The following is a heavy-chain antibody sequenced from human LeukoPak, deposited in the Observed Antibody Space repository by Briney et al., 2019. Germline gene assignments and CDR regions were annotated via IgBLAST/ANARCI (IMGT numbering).Heavy chain of an antibody. Sequence: SETLSLICTVSGGSISSYYWSWIRQPPGKGLEWLGYIYYSGSTNYNPSLKSRVTISVDTSKNQFSLKLSSVTAADTAVYYCARVFAKYYYGMDVWGQGTTVTVSS. CDR1: GGSISSYY. J-gene: IGHJ6*02. CDR3: ARVFAKYYYGMDV. V-gene: IGHV4-59*01. CDR2: IYYSGST. D-gene: IGHD3-3*01.